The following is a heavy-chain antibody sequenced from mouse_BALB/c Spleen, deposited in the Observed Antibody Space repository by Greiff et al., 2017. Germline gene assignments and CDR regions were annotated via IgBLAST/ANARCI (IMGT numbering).Heavy chain of an antibody. V-gene: IGHV1-7*01. J-gene: IGHJ3*01. CDR3: ARNYFAY. CDR1: GYTFTSYW. Sequence: VQLQQSGAELAKPGASVKMSCKASGYTFTSYWMHWVKQRPGQGLEWIGYINPSTGYTEYNQKFKDKATLTADKSSSTAYMQLSSLTSEDSAVCYCARNYFAYWGQGTLVTVSA. D-gene: IGHD2-1*01. CDR2: INPSTGYT.